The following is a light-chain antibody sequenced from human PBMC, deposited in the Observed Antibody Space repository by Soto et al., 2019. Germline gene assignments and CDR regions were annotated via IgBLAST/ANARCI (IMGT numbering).Light chain of an antibody. J-gene: IGLJ1*01. CDR3: SSFTTSSTLV. V-gene: IGLV2-14*01. Sequence: QSALTQPASVSESPGQPITISCTGTSSDVGSFDSVAWYQHNPGKAPKLMIYDVSNRPSGVSSRFSGSKSGNTASLSISGLQTEDEANYYCSSFTTSSTLVFGTGTKLTVL. CDR1: SSDVGSFDS. CDR2: DVS.